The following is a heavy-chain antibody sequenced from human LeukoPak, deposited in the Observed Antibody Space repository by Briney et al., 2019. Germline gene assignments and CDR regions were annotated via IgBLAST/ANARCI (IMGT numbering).Heavy chain of an antibody. J-gene: IGHJ4*02. CDR2: INHSGST. D-gene: IGHD2-15*01. CDR3: ASSILGYCSGGSCYPHY. Sequence: PSETLSLTCAVYGGSFSGYYWSWIRQPPGKGLDWIGEINHSGSTNYNPSLKSRVTISVDTSKNQFSLKLSSVTAADTAVYYCASSILGYCSGGSCYPHYWGQGTLVTVSS. V-gene: IGHV4-34*01. CDR1: GGSFSGYY.